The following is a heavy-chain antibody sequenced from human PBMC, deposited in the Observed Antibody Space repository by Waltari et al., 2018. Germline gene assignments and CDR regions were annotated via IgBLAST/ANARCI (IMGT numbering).Heavy chain of an antibody. Sequence: EVQLVESGGGLVQPGGSLRLSCAASGFSFSNDWMHWVRQVPGKGLEWVSRITNDGSGTMYADSVKGRFTISRDNAKNTLFLEMNSLRVEDTAVYYCVKEAPARGDWNLDLWGRGTLLAVSS. CDR2: ITNDGSGT. D-gene: IGHD2-2*01. CDR1: GFSFSNDW. CDR3: VKEAPARGDWNLDL. J-gene: IGHJ2*01. V-gene: IGHV3-74*03.